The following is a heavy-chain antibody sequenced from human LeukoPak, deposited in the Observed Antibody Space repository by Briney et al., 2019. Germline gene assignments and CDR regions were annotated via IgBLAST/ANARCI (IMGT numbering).Heavy chain of an antibody. CDR2: VHYSGTA. D-gene: IGHD2-2*01. Sequence: SETLSLTCTDSDGSITNYDWSWVRQPPGKGLEFIGHVHYSGTANYNPSLRSRVTISIDTSKKHFFLKLKSVTAADTAVYYCARVSPVVPAAMGRFDPWGQGTLVTVSS. CDR1: DGSITNYD. V-gene: IGHV4-59*01. CDR3: ARVSPVVPAAMGRFDP. J-gene: IGHJ5*02.